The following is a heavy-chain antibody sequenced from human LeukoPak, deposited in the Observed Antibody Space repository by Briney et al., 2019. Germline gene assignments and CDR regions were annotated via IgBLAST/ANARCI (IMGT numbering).Heavy chain of an antibody. V-gene: IGHV3-21*01. J-gene: IGHJ4*02. Sequence: GGSLRLSCAASGFTFSSYSMNWVRQAPGKGLEWVSSISSSSSYIYYADSVKGRFTISRDNAKNSLYLQMNSLRAEDTAVYYCARGRLPQQLVLSYWGQGTLVTVSS. CDR3: ARGRLPQQLVLSY. D-gene: IGHD6-13*01. CDR2: ISSSSSYI. CDR1: GFTFSSYS.